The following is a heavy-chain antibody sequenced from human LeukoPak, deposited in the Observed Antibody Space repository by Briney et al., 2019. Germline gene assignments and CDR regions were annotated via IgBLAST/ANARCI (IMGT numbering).Heavy chain of an antibody. V-gene: IGHV4-39*07. D-gene: IGHD3-22*01. J-gene: IGHJ3*02. CDR1: GGSISSSSYY. CDR3: ATTYYYDSSGENAFDI. CDR2: IYYSGST. Sequence: PSETLSLTCTVSGGSISSSSYYWGWIRQPPGKGLEWIGSIYYSGSTYYNPSLKSRVTISVDTSKNQFSLKLSSVTAADTAVYYCATTYYYDSSGENAFDIWGQGTMVTVSS.